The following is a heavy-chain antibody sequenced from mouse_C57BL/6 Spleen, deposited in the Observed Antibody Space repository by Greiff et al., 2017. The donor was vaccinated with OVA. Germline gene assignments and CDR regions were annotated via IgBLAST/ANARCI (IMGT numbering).Heavy chain of an antibody. D-gene: IGHD3-2*02. J-gene: IGHJ3*01. CDR1: GYTFTDYY. CDR3: AGGRTAQATFAY. Sequence: EVQLQESGPVLVKPGASVKMSCKASGYTFTDYYMNWVKQSHGKSLEWIGVINPYNGGTSYNQKFKGKATLTVDKSSSTAYMELNSLTSEDSAVYYCAGGRTAQATFAYWGKGTLVTVSA. CDR2: INPYNGGT. V-gene: IGHV1-19*01.